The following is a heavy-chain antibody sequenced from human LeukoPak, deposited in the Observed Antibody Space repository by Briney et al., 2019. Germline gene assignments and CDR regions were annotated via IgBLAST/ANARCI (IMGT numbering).Heavy chain of an antibody. V-gene: IGHV4-38-2*02. CDR1: GYSISSGYL. CDR3: ARASHDYGDYSHFDY. D-gene: IGHD4-17*01. J-gene: IGHJ4*02. Sequence: SETLSLTCTVSGYSISSGYLWGWIRQPPGKGLEWIGSIDGSGSSYYNPSLKTRVTMSVDKSKNQFSLKLSSVTAADTAVYYCARASHDYGDYSHFDYWGQGTLVTVSS. CDR2: IDGSGSS.